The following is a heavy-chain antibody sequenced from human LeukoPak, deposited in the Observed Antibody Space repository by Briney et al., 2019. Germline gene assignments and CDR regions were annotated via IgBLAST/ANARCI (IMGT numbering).Heavy chain of an antibody. Sequence: SETLSLTCAVYGGSFSGYYWSWIRQPPGKGLEWIGEINHSVSTNYNPSLKSRVTISADTSKNQFSLKLSSVTAAATAVYYCARGTLGILRWFDPWGQGTLVTVSS. D-gene: IGHD7-27*01. V-gene: IGHV4-34*01. CDR3: ARGTLGILRWFDP. CDR2: INHSVST. CDR1: GGSFSGYY. J-gene: IGHJ5*02.